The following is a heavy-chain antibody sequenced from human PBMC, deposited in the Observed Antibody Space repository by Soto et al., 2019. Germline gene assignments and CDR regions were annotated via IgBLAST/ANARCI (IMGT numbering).Heavy chain of an antibody. Sequence: SLRLSCAASGFTFDDYAMHWVRQAPGKGLEWVSGISWNSGSIGYADSVKGRSTISRDNAKNSLYLQMNSLRAEDTALYYCAKDMGDYGHNDAFDIWGQGTMVTVSS. CDR3: AKDMGDYGHNDAFDI. J-gene: IGHJ3*02. CDR2: ISWNSGSI. D-gene: IGHD4-17*01. V-gene: IGHV3-9*01. CDR1: GFTFDDYA.